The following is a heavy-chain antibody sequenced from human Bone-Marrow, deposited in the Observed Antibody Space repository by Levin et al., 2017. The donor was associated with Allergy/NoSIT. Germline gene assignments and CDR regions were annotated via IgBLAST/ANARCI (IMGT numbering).Heavy chain of an antibody. CDR3: AKDKDSSGSVVYDYYNGMDV. CDR1: GITFITYG. J-gene: IGHJ6*02. CDR2: ITGGGYST. Sequence: GWSLRLSCAASGITFITYGMSWVRQAPGEGLEWVSSITGGGYSTNYADSVKGRFTISRDNSRNTLFLQMHSLRAEDTAVYYCAKDKDSSGSVVYDYYNGMDVWGQGTTVTVSS. V-gene: IGHV3-23*01. D-gene: IGHD3-22*01.